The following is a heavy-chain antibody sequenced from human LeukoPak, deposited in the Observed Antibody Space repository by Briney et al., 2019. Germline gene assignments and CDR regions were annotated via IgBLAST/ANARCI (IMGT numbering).Heavy chain of an antibody. V-gene: IGHV1-2*02. CDR3: ASEGPDYGGGSVDL. Sequence: ASVTVSCTASGYTFTGYYMHWVRQAPGQGLEWMGWINPNSGGTNYAQKFQGRVTMTRDTSISTAYMDLSRLRSDDTAVYYCASEGPDYGGGSVDLWGRGTLVTVSS. CDR2: INPNSGGT. D-gene: IGHD4-17*01. J-gene: IGHJ2*01. CDR1: GYTFTGYY.